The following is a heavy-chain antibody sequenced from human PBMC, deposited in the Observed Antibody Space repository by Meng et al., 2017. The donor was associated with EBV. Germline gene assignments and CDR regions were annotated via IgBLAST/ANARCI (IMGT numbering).Heavy chain of an antibody. CDR1: GFTFSRYG. Sequence: EVQLVESGGGLVKPGGSLRLSCAASGFTFSRYGMNWVRQAPGKGLEWVSSVSSRSTYIHYADSVKGRFTISRDNAKNSLYLQMNSLRPEDTAVYYCATGFYYYDSSGYYHDDYWGQGILVTVAS. D-gene: IGHD3-22*01. CDR3: ATGFYYYDSSGYYHDDY. V-gene: IGHV3-21*02. J-gene: IGHJ4*02. CDR2: VSSRSTYI.